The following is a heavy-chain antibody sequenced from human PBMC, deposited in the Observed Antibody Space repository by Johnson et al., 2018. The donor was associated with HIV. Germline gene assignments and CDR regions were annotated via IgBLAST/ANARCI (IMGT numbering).Heavy chain of an antibody. CDR3: ARDQDPYYYGSGNLSI. CDR2: IYSGGST. CDR1: GFTVSSNY. V-gene: IGHV3-66*01. D-gene: IGHD3-10*01. J-gene: IGHJ3*02. Sequence: GQLVESGGGLVQPGGSRVLSCSTSGFTVSSNYMSWVRQAPGTGLEWVSVIYSGGSTYQADSVKGRFTISRDNSKNTLYLQMNSLRAEDTAVYYCARDQDPYYYGSGNLSIWGQGTMVTVSS.